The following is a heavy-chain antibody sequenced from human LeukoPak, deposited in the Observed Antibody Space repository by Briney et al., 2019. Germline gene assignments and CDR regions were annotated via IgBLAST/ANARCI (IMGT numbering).Heavy chain of an antibody. V-gene: IGHV1-46*01. CDR1: GYTFTSYY. Sequence: ASVKVSCKASGYTFTSYYMHWVRQAPGQGLEWMGIINPSGGSTSYAQKFQGRVTMTRDTSTGTVYMDLSSLRSEDTAVYYCARGYVDIVATGPATPEYYFDYWGQGTLVTVSS. D-gene: IGHD5-12*01. J-gene: IGHJ4*02. CDR3: ARGYVDIVATGPATPEYYFDY. CDR2: INPSGGST.